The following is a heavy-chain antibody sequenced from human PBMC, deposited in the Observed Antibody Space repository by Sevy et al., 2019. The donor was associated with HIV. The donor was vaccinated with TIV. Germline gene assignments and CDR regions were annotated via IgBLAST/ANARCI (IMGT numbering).Heavy chain of an antibody. CDR1: GFTFADHA. V-gene: IGHV3-30*04. J-gene: IGHJ4*02. D-gene: IGHD2-8*01. CDR3: ARDHCTDGACFRSGYFDY. CDR2: ISFDGRNK. Sequence: GGSLRLSCAASGFTFADHAFHWVRQAPGKGLEWVAIISFDGRNKRLAEAVKGRFTISRDDSKNTVYLQMTSLRPEDTAVYYCARDHCTDGACFRSGYFDYWGQGTLVTVSS.